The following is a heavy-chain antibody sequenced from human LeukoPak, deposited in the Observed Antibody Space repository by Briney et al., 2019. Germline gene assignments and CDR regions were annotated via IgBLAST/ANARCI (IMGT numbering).Heavy chain of an antibody. CDR2: ISYDGSNK. CDR1: GFTFSNYA. D-gene: IGHD4-17*01. V-gene: IGHV3-30-3*01. Sequence: GGSLRLSCAASGFTFSNYAMSWVRQAPGKGLEWVAVISYDGSNKYYADSVKGRFTISRDNSKNTLYLQMNSLRAEDTAVYYCASGLSKIGLRRYGYYGMDVWGQGTTVTVSS. J-gene: IGHJ6*02. CDR3: ASGLSKIGLRRYGYYGMDV.